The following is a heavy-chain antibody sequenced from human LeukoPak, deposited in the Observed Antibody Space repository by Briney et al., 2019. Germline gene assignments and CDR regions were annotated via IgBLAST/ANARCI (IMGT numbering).Heavy chain of an antibody. CDR3: ARGGPTRVYYDILTGYLQAPYYFDY. D-gene: IGHD3-9*01. J-gene: IGHJ4*02. V-gene: IGHV4-34*01. Sequence: KPSETLSLTCAVYGGSFSGYYWSWIRQPPGKGLEWIGEINHSGSTNYNASLKSRVTISVDTSKNQFSLNLSSATAADTAVYYCARGGPTRVYYDILTGYLQAPYYFDYWGQGTLVTVSS. CDR2: INHSGST. CDR1: GGSFSGYY.